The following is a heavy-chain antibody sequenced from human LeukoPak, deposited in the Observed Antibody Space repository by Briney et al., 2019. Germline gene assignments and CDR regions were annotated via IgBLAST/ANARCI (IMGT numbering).Heavy chain of an antibody. Sequence: WASVKVSCEASGYTFTSYGISWVRQAPGQGLEWMGWISAYNGNTNYAQKLQGRVTMTTDTSTSTAYMELRSLRSDDTAVYYCARSCSSTSCYYYYYMDVWGKGTTVTVSS. J-gene: IGHJ6*03. CDR1: GYTFTSYG. D-gene: IGHD2-2*01. CDR2: ISAYNGNT. CDR3: ARSCSSTSCYYYYYMDV. V-gene: IGHV1-18*01.